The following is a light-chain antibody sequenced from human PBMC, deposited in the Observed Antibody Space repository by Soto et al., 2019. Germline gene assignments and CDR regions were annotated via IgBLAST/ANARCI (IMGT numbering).Light chain of an antibody. J-gene: IGKJ4*01. CDR1: QGISSY. CDR2: AAS. Sequence: DVQLTQSPSFLSASVGDRVTITCRASQGISSYLAWYQQKPGKAPKHLIYAASTLQSGVPSRFSGSGSGTDFTLTISSLQPEDSATYYCQQLNSYPLTFGGGTKVEIK. V-gene: IGKV1-9*01. CDR3: QQLNSYPLT.